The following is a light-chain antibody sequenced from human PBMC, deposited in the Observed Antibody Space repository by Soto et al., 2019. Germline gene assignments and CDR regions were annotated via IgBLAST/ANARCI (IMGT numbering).Light chain of an antibody. CDR2: AYS. CDR3: KQHYNWTIT. Sequence: ETVITPSPATLSVSPGASATLSGRASQSVSSNLAWYQQQPGQAPSILIYAYSNRATGIPARFSGCGSGTDFTLNISSIQNEEFSVYYCKQHYNWTITFGLGTRLDIK. V-gene: IGKV3D-15*01. J-gene: IGKJ5*01. CDR1: QSVSSN.